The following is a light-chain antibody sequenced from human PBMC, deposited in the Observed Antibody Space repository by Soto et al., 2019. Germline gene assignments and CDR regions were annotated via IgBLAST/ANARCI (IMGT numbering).Light chain of an antibody. V-gene: IGKV1-5*03. CDR3: QQYNSYPRT. CDR1: QSISSW. CDR2: KAS. J-gene: IGKJ1*01. Sequence: DIQMTQSPSTLSASVGDRVTITCRASQSISSWLAWYQQKPGKAPKLLIYKASSLESGVPSRFSGSGSGTEFTLTISSLQPADFATYYCQQYNSYPRTFGQGPKVDIK.